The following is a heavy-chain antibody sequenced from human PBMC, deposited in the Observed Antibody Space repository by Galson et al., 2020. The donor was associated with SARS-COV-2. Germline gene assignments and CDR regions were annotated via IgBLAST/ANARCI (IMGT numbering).Heavy chain of an antibody. D-gene: IGHD3-22*01. CDR2: INHSGSA. J-gene: IGHJ6*02. CDR3: AGSLGHDSGGYYFVCGMDV. CDR1: GASLSENY. V-gene: IGHV4-34*01. Sequence: WETLSLTCGVSGASLSENYWTWIRQPPGKGLEWSGEINHSGSANYNPSLVSRATLSVDTSASFFSLKLRSVTAADTAVYYCAGSLGHDSGGYYFVCGMDVWGQGTTVTVSS.